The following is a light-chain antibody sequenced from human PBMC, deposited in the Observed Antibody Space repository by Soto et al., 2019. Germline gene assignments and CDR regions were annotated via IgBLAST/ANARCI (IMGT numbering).Light chain of an antibody. J-gene: IGKJ1*01. CDR2: GAS. CDR3: QQYGSSGT. V-gene: IGKV3-20*01. Sequence: ESVLAQSPGTLALSPGGRATRSCRASQSVGTFLAWYQQKPGQAPRLLIYGASNRATGIPDRFSGSGSGTDFTLTISRLEPEDFAVYYCQQYGSSGTFGQGTKVDIK. CDR1: QSVGTF.